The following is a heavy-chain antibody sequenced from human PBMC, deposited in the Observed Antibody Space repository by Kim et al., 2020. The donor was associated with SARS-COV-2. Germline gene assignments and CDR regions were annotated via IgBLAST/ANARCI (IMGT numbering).Heavy chain of an antibody. D-gene: IGHD1-1*01. CDR2: IKTDGSET. CDR1: GFTFSNYW. Sequence: GGSLRLSCAAPGFTFSNYWMSWVRQAPGKGLEWVAIIKTDGSETDYADSVKGRFTITRDNAKNSLYLQMNSLRADDTAVYYCARDWAGRPGNGGYWGQAPLVTVSS. V-gene: IGHV3-7*01. J-gene: IGHJ4*02. CDR3: ARDWAGRPGNGGY.